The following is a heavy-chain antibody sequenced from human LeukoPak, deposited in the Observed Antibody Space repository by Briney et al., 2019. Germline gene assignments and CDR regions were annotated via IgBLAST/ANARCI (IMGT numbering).Heavy chain of an antibody. J-gene: IGHJ3*02. CDR2: ISFSGYTI. V-gene: IGHV3-11*01. CDR3: AKDMNPRHVYVYAFDI. Sequence: GGSLRLSCAASGFSFSDYYMSWIRQAPGKGLEWVANISFSGYTIYYADSVKGRFTISRDNTKNSLYLQMNSLRAEDTAVYYCAKDMNPRHVYVYAFDIWGPGTIVTVS. D-gene: IGHD2/OR15-2a*01. CDR1: GFSFSDYY.